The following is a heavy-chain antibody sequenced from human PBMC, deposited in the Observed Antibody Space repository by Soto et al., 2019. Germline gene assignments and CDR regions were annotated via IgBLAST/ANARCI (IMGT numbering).Heavy chain of an antibody. J-gene: IGHJ1*01. CDR2: INWNSGSI. D-gene: IGHD6-13*01. CDR3: VKDESINWYSGHFRH. V-gene: IGHV3-9*01. Sequence: GGSLRLSCAASGFTFDDYAMHWFRQVPGKGLEWVSGINWNSGSIGYADSVKGRFATSRDNAKNSLHLQMNSLRAEDTAFYYCVKDESINWYSGHFRHWGQGTLVTVSS. CDR1: GFTFDDYA.